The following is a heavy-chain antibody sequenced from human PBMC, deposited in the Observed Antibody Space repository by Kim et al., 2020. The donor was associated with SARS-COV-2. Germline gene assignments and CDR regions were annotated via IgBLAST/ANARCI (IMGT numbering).Heavy chain of an antibody. CDR2: VNPGSGAT. D-gene: IGHD6-6*01. Sequence: ASVKVSCKAFGDRFTSHYMHWVRQGPGQGFEWMGMVNPGSGATRYAQKFQGRLTMTRDTSTSTVNMDLGSLTSEDTAGYYCARGGPVVAARLYDYGMDVW. V-gene: IGHV1-46*01. CDR3: ARGGPVVAARLYDYGMDV. CDR1: GDRFTSHY. J-gene: IGHJ6*01.